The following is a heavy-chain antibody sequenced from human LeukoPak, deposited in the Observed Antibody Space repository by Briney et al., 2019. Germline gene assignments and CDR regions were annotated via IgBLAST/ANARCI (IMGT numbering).Heavy chain of an antibody. Sequence: PSETLSLTCNVSGGSISSYYWSWIRQPPGKGVEWIGNIFYTGNSNYSPSLMSRVTISLDTSKSQFSLKVRYVTAADTAVYYCARGLNDSWTGENYWGQGTLVTVSS. CDR1: GGSISSYY. CDR3: ARGLNDSWTGENY. V-gene: IGHV4-59*12. J-gene: IGHJ4*02. D-gene: IGHD3-3*01. CDR2: IFYTGNS.